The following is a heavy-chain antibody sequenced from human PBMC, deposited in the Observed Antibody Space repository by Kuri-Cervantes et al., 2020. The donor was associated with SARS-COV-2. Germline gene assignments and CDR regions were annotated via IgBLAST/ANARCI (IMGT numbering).Heavy chain of an antibody. D-gene: IGHD6-19*01. CDR3: VTSLPRSGWDGENAFDI. CDR1: GDSITSSSYY. Sequence: SETLSLTCTVSGDSITSSSYYWGWIRQPPGKGLEWIGNIYNSGSTYYNPSLKSRVTISVDTSKKKFSLKLSSVTAADTAMYYCVTSLPRSGWDGENAFDIWGQGTMVTVSS. V-gene: IGHV4-39*01. J-gene: IGHJ3*02. CDR2: IYNSGST.